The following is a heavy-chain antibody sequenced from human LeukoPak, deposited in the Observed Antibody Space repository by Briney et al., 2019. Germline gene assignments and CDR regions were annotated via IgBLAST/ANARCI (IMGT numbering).Heavy chain of an antibody. Sequence: ASVKVSCKASGYTFTGYYMHWVRQAPGQGLEWMGWINPNSGGTNYAQKFQGRVTMTRDTSISTAYMELSRLRSDDTAVYYCARRHEGYCSGGSCYWFDPWGQGTLVTVPS. J-gene: IGHJ5*02. CDR2: INPNSGGT. CDR1: GYTFTGYY. CDR3: ARRHEGYCSGGSCYWFDP. V-gene: IGHV1-2*02. D-gene: IGHD2-15*01.